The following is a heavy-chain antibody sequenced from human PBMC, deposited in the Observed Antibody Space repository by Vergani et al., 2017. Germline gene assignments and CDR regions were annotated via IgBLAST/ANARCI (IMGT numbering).Heavy chain of an antibody. J-gene: IGHJ4*02. CDR3: ASLRGYSYGPHPPFDY. D-gene: IGHD5-18*01. Sequence: QLQLQESGPGLVKPSETLSLTCTVSGGPISSSSYYWGWIRQPPGKGLEWIGSIYYSGSTYYNPSLKSRVTISVDTSKNQFSLKLSSVTAADTAVYYCASLRGYSYGPHPPFDYWGQGTLVTVSS. CDR1: GGPISSSSYY. V-gene: IGHV4-39*01. CDR2: IYYSGST.